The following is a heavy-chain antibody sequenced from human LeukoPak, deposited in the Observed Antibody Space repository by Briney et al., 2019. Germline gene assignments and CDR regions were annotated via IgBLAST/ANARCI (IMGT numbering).Heavy chain of an antibody. V-gene: IGHV3-21*04. Sequence: GGSLRLSCAASGFTFSTYSMNWVRQAPGKGLEWVSSISSTRIYIYYADSVRGRFTISRDNAKNSLYLQMSSLRAEDTAVYYCARGDYYDSSGYFHYWGQGTLVTVSS. CDR1: GFTFSTYS. J-gene: IGHJ4*02. CDR2: ISSTRIYI. D-gene: IGHD3-22*01. CDR3: ARGDYYDSSGYFHY.